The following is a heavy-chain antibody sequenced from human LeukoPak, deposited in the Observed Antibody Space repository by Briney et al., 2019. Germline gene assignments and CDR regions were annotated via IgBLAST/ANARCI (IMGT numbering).Heavy chain of an antibody. D-gene: IGHD3-9*01. CDR2: IYYSGST. CDR1: GGSISSGGYY. V-gene: IGHV4-31*03. CDR3: ARAGVRYFDWSYYFDY. Sequence: SQTLSLTCTVSGGSISSGGYYWSWIRQHPGKGLEWIGYIYYSGSTYYNPSLKSRVTISVDTSKNQFSLKLSSVTAADTAVYYCARAGVRYFDWSYYFDYWGQGTLVTVSS. J-gene: IGHJ4*02.